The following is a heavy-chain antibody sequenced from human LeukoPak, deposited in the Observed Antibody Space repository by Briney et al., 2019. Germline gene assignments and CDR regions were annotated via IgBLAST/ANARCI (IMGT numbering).Heavy chain of an antibody. CDR1: GFTFDDYA. Sequence: GRSLRLSCAASGFTFDDYAMHWVRQAPGKGLEWASGISWNSGSIGYADSVKGRFTISRDNAKNSLYLQMNSLRAEDTALYYCAKEGLPMSGFDPWGQGTLVTVSS. J-gene: IGHJ5*02. CDR2: ISWNSGSI. V-gene: IGHV3-9*01. CDR3: AKEGLPMSGFDP. D-gene: IGHD5-12*01.